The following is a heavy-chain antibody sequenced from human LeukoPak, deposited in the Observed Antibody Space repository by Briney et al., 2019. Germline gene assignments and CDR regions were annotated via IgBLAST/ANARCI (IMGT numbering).Heavy chain of an antibody. CDR3: ARGRPIFGVVTPLDY. CDR1: GGSFSGYY. CDR2: INHSGST. Sequence: SETLSLTCAVYGGSFSGYYWSWIRQPPGKGLEWIGEINHSGSTNYNPSLKSRVTISVDTSKNQFSLKLSSVTAADTAVYYYARGRPIFGVVTPLDYWGQGTLVTVSS. V-gene: IGHV4-34*01. D-gene: IGHD3-3*01. J-gene: IGHJ4*02.